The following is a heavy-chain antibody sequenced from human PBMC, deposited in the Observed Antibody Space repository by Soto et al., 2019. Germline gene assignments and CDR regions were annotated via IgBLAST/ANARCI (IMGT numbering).Heavy chain of an antibody. Sequence: GESLKISCRGSGYSFTSYWIGWVRQMPGKGLEWMGIIYPGDSDTRYSPSFQGQVTISADKSISTAYLQMNSLRAEDTAVYYCARTLTDSSSTFDYWGQGTLVTVSS. J-gene: IGHJ4*02. V-gene: IGHV5-51*01. D-gene: IGHD6-6*01. CDR1: GYSFTSYW. CDR2: IYPGDSDT. CDR3: ARTLTDSSSTFDY.